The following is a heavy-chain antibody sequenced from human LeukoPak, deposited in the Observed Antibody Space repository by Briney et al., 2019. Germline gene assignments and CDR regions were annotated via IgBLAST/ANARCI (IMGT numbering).Heavy chain of an antibody. CDR3: ARVGEGATGKAFDI. CDR1: GGSISSYY. Sequence: SETLSLTCTVSGGSISSYYWSWIRQPPGKGLEWIGYIYYSGSTNYNPSLKSRVTIPVDTSKNQFSLKLSSVTAADTAVYYCARVGEGATGKAFDIWGQGTMVTVSS. V-gene: IGHV4-59*01. J-gene: IGHJ3*02. CDR2: IYYSGST. D-gene: IGHD1-26*01.